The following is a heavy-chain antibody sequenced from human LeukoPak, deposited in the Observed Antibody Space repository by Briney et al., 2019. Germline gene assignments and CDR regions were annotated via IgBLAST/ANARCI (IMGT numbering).Heavy chain of an antibody. J-gene: IGHJ3*02. Sequence: SETLSLTCFVSGGSISSHYWSWIRQPPGKGLEWIGYIYYSGSTNYNPSLKSRVTISVDTSKNQFSLRLSSVTAADTAEYYCARVIAVTGAFNAFDIWGQGTMVTVSS. CDR2: IYYSGST. V-gene: IGHV4-59*11. CDR3: ARVIAVTGAFNAFDI. D-gene: IGHD6-19*01. CDR1: GGSISSHY.